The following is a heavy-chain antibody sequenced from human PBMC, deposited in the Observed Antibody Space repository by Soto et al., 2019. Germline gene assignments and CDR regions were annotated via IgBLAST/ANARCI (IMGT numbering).Heavy chain of an antibody. CDR1: GGSISSGGYY. D-gene: IGHD6-19*01. CDR3: ARDFTDSSGPTLGMGV. CDR2: IYYSGST. Sequence: PSETLSLTCTVSGGSISSGGYYWSWILHHPGKGLEWIGYIYYSGSTYYNPSLKSRVTISVDTSKSQFSLKLSSVTAADTAVYYCARDFTDSSGPTLGMGVWGQGTTVTVSS. J-gene: IGHJ6*02. V-gene: IGHV4-31*03.